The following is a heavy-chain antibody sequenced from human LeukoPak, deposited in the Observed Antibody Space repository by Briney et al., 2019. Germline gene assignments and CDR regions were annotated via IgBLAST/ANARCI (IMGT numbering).Heavy chain of an antibody. D-gene: IGHD6-13*01. V-gene: IGHV3-21*01. J-gene: IGHJ2*01. CDR2: ISSGTTYI. CDR1: GFSLTSYS. CDR3: ARDPGSSSTNWYFDL. Sequence: GGSLRLSCAASGFSLTSYSMNWVRQAPGRGLEWVSSISSGTTYIYYADSVKGRFTISKDNAKNSLYLQMNGLRAEDTAVYYCARDPGSSSTNWYFDLWGRGTLVTVSS.